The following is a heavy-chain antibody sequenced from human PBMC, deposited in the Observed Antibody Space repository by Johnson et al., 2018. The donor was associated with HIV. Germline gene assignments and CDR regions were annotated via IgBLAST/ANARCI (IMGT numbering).Heavy chain of an antibody. CDR1: GFTFSSYA. J-gene: IGHJ3*02. V-gene: IGHV3-64*01. Sequence: VQLVESGGGLVQPGGSLRLSCAASGFTFSSYAMHWVRQAPGKGLEYVSAISSNGGSTYYANSVKGRFTISRDNSKNTLYLQMNSLGAGDTAVYYCARGASDDSSGYRILGYAFDIWGQGQWSPSL. CDR3: ARGASDDSSGYRILGYAFDI. CDR2: ISSNGGST. D-gene: IGHD3-22*01.